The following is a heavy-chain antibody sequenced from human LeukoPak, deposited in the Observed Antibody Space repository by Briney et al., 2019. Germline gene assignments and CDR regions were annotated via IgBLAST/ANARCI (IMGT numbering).Heavy chain of an antibody. J-gene: IGHJ4*02. D-gene: IGHD3-22*01. CDR1: GGSISSSSYY. CDR3: ARGYYYDSSESGLYYFDY. CDR2: IYYSGST. V-gene: IGHV4-39*07. Sequence: SETLSLTCTVSGGSISSSSYYWGWIRQPPGKGLEWIGSIYYSGSTYYNPSLKSRVTISVDTSKNQFSLKLSSVTAADTAVYYCARGYYYDSSESGLYYFDYWGQGTLVTVSS.